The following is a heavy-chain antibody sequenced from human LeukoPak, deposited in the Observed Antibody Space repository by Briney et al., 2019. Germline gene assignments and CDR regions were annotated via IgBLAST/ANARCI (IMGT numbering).Heavy chain of an antibody. CDR1: GGSISGTNYY. Sequence: NPSETLSLTCSVSGGSISGTNYYWGWIRQPPGKGLEWISNIYYSGSTYYNPSLKSRVTISVDTSKNQFSLKLSSVTAADTAVYYCAREDTAMVQYYFDYWGQGTLVTVSS. J-gene: IGHJ4*02. CDR3: AREDTAMVQYYFDY. D-gene: IGHD5-18*01. CDR2: IYYSGST. V-gene: IGHV4-39*07.